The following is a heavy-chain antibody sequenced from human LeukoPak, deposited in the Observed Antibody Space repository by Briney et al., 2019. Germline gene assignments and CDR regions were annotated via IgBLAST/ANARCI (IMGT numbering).Heavy chain of an antibody. J-gene: IGHJ6*02. Sequence: PSETLSLTCTVSGGSMSSYYWSWIRQPPGKGLEWIGYIYYSGGTNYKSSLKSRLTISVDTSKNEFSLRLTSVTAADTAVYYCARRVRSSYGMVVWGQGTTVTVSS. CDR1: GGSMSSYY. CDR3: ARRVRSSYGMVV. D-gene: IGHD4/OR15-4a*01. V-gene: IGHV4-59*08. CDR2: IYYSGGT.